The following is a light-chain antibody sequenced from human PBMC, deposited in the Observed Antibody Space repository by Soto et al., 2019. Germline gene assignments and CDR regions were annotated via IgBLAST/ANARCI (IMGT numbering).Light chain of an antibody. CDR3: CSFAGSYKWV. CDR2: DVS. J-gene: IGLJ3*02. Sequence: QSALTQPRSVSGSPGQSVSISCTGTSSDVGTYNYISWYQQHPGEVPKLIIYDVSKRPSGVPDRFSGAKSGNTASLTISGLQADDEAEYYCCSFAGSYKWVFGGGTKVNVL. CDR1: SSDVGTYNY. V-gene: IGLV2-11*01.